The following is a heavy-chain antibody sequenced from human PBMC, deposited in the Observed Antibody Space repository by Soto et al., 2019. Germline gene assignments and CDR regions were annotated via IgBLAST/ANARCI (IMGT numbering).Heavy chain of an antibody. CDR2: IYPGDSDT. CDR1: GYSFTSYW. J-gene: IGHJ6*02. CDR3: ARSLHSSGWSSSGIDV. V-gene: IGHV5-51*01. Sequence: GESLKLSWKGSGYSFTSYWIGWVRQMPGKGLEWMGIIYPGDSDTRYSPSFQGQVTISADKSISTAYLQWSSLKASDTAIYYCARSLHSSGWSSSGIDVSAQGSTVTVS. D-gene: IGHD6-19*01.